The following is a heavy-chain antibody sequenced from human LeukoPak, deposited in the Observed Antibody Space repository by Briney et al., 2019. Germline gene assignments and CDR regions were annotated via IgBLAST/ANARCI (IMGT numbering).Heavy chain of an antibody. CDR2: VYSGDPDP. V-gene: IGHV5-51*01. J-gene: IGHJ3*02. CDR3: ARQVAPAPNAFDI. D-gene: IGHD2-2*01. Sequence: GESLKISCKASGYSFTTRWIGWVRQVPGKGLEWMGIVYSGDPDPRYSPSFQGQVTISADKSMSSAYLQWSSLKASDTAMYFCARQVAPAPNAFDIWGQGTMVSVSS. CDR1: GYSFTTRW.